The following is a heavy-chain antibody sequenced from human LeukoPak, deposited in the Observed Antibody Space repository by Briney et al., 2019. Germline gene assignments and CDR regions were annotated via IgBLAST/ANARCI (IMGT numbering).Heavy chain of an antibody. D-gene: IGHD5-24*01. Sequence: SETLSLTCTVSGGSISSSSYYWGWIRQPPGKGLEWIGSIYYSGSTYYNPSLKSRVTISVDTSKYQFSLKLSSVTAADTAVYYCARQEIRYFQHWGQGTLVTVSS. V-gene: IGHV4-39*01. CDR1: GGSISSSSYY. CDR3: ARQEIRYFQH. CDR2: IYYSGST. J-gene: IGHJ1*01.